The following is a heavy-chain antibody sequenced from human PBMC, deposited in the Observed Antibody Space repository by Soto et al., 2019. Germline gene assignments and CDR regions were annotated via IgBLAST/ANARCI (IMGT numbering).Heavy chain of an antibody. V-gene: IGHV1-69*01. CDR1: GGTFSSYA. J-gene: IGHJ6*02. D-gene: IGHD5-18*01. CDR3: ASGRDTAMDIIPEVLLDYYYYYGMDV. CDR2: IIPIFGTA. Sequence: QVQMVQSGAEVKKPGSSVKVSCKASGGTFSSYAISCVRQAPGQGLEWKGGIIPIFGTANYAQKFQGRVTMAADESTSTAYMELSSLRAEDTAVYYCASGRDTAMDIIPEVLLDYYYYYGMDVWGQGNTVTVSS.